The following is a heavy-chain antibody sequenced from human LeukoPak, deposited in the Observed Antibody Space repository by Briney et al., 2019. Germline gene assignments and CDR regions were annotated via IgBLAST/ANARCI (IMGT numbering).Heavy chain of an antibody. D-gene: IGHD3-22*01. J-gene: IGHJ5*02. V-gene: IGHV3-21*01. CDR1: GFTFSSYS. CDR3: ARDYYYDSSGYYYVPNWFDP. CDR2: ISSSRSYI. Sequence: GGSLRLSCAASGFTFSSYSMNWVRQAPGKGLEWVSSISSSRSYIYYADSVKGRFTISRDIAKNSLYLQMNSLRAEDTAVYYCARDYYYDSSGYYYVPNWFDPWGQGTLVTVSS.